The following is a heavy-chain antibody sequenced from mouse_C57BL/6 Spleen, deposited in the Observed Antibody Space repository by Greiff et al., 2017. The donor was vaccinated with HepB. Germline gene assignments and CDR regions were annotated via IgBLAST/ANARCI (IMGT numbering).Heavy chain of an antibody. J-gene: IGHJ3*01. CDR1: GYTFTDYN. Sequence: VQLQQSGPELVKPGASVKIPCKASGYTFTDYNMDWVKQSHGKSLEWIGGINPNNGGTIYNQKFKGKTTLTVDKSSSTAYMELRSLTSEDTAVSSCARGACDGFAYWGQGTLVTVSA. V-gene: IGHV1-18*01. CDR3: ARGACDGFAY. CDR2: INPNNGGT.